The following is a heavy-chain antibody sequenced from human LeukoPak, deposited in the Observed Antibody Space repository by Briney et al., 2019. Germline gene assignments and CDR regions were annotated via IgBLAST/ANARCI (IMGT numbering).Heavy chain of an antibody. CDR2: IYSGVYSSGNT. V-gene: IGHV4-59*01. J-gene: IGHJ4*02. CDR1: GGSISSYF. CDR3: ARTDTYTSPLGV. D-gene: IGHD5-18*01. Sequence: SETLSLTCTVSGGSISSYFWCWIRQPPGKGLEWIGYIYSGVYSSGNTSYNPSLNSRLSISIDTSKNQFSLKLSSVTAADTAVYYCARTDTYTSPLGVWGQGTLVTVSS.